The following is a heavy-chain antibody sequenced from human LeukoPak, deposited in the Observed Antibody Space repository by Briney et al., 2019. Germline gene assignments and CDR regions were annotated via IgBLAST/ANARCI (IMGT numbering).Heavy chain of an antibody. CDR3: AITVISLFDY. CDR1: GFTFSSYA. J-gene: IGHJ4*02. V-gene: IGHV3-30-3*01. CDR2: ISYDGSNK. Sequence: GGSLRLSCAGSGFTFSSYAMTWVRQAPGTGLEWVAVISYDGSNKYYADSVKGRFTIYRDKSKNTLYLQMNSLRAEDTAVYYCAITVISLFDYWGQGTLVTVSS. D-gene: IGHD3-16*02.